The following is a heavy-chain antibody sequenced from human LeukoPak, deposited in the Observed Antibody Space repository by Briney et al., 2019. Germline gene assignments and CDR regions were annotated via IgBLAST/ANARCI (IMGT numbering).Heavy chain of an antibody. V-gene: IGHV3-21*01. CDR3: ARALTILRYMDV. CDR1: GFTFGDYA. D-gene: IGHD3-3*01. Sequence: GGSLRLSCTASGFTFGDYAMSWVRQAPGKGLEWVSSITSSSNYIYYADSLKGRFTISRDNAKNSLYLQMNSLRAEDTAVYYCARALTILRYMDVWGKGTTVTVSS. CDR2: ITSSSNYI. J-gene: IGHJ6*03.